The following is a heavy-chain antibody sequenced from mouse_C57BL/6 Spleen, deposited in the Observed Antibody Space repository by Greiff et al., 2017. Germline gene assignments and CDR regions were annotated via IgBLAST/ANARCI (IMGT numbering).Heavy chain of an antibody. J-gene: IGHJ1*03. Sequence: QVQLQQSGPGLVQPSQSLSITCTVSGFSLTSYGVHWVRQSPGKGLEWLGVIWRGGSTDYNAAFMSRLSITKDNSKSQVFFKMNSLQADDTAIYYCAKNDDTTVVTPYFDVWGTGTTVTVSS. CDR2: IWRGGST. D-gene: IGHD1-1*01. CDR3: AKNDDTTVVTPYFDV. V-gene: IGHV2-5*01. CDR1: GFSLTSYG.